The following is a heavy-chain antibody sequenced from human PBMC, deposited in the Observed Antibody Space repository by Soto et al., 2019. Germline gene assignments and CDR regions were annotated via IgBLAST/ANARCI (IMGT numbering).Heavy chain of an antibody. CDR2: IWYDGSNK. V-gene: IGHV3-33*01. CDR1: GFTFSSYG. J-gene: IGHJ6*02. D-gene: IGHD6-13*01. Sequence: PGGSLRLSCAASGFTFSSYGMHWVRQAPGKGLEWVAVIWYDGSNKYYADSVKGRFTISRDNSKNTLYLQMNSLRAEDTAVYYCATDKRGSSWPRYYYGMDVWGQGTTVTVSS. CDR3: ATDKRGSSWPRYYYGMDV.